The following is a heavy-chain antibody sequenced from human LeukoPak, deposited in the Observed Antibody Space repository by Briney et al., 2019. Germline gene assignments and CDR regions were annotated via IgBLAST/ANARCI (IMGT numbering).Heavy chain of an antibody. J-gene: IGHJ6*03. CDR3: AKGHHLYGTDYYYYYYMDV. CDR1: GYTFTSYA. CDR2: IIPIFGTA. D-gene: IGHD2/OR15-2a*01. Sequence: ASVKVSCKASGYTFTSYAISWVRQAPGQGLEWMGGIIPIFGTANYAQKFQGRVTITADESTSTAYMELSSLRSEDTAVYYCAKGHHLYGTDYYYYYYMDVWGKGTTVTISS. V-gene: IGHV1-69*13.